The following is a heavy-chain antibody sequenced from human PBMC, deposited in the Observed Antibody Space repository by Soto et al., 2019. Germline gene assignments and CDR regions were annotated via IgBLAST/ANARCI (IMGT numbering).Heavy chain of an antibody. D-gene: IGHD6-19*01. CDR2: TYYRSKWYN. Sequence: QSQTLSLTCAISGDSVSSNSAAWNWIRQSPSRGLEWLGRTYYRSKWYNDYAVSVKSRITINPDTSKNQFSLQLNSVTPEDTAVYYCVRTIAVGQNGYFDYWGQGTLVTVSS. J-gene: IGHJ4*02. V-gene: IGHV6-1*01. CDR1: GDSVSSNSAA. CDR3: VRTIAVGQNGYFDY.